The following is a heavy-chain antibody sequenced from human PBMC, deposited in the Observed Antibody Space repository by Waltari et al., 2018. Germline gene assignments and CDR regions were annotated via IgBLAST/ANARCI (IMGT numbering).Heavy chain of an antibody. J-gene: IGHJ5*02. CDR2: IYYSGST. V-gene: IGHV4-59*01. D-gene: IGHD6-6*01. CDR1: GGSISSYY. Sequence: QVQLQESGPGLVKPSETLSLTCPVSGGSISSYYWTWIRQPPGTGLEWIGYIYYSGSTNYNPSLKSRVTISVDTSKNQFSLKLSSVTAADTAVYYCARVKSSSSSPRLVDNWFDPWGQGTLVTVSS. CDR3: ARVKSSSSSPRLVDNWFDP.